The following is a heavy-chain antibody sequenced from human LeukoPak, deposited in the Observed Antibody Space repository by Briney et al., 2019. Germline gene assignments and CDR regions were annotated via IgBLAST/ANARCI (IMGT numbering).Heavy chain of an antibody. CDR3: ARPFPIVGASYFDY. CDR1: GYTFTNYG. V-gene: IGHV1-18*01. CDR2: ISAYNGNT. J-gene: IGHJ4*02. D-gene: IGHD1-26*01. Sequence: GASVKISCKASGYTFTNYGISWVRQAPGQGLEWMGWISAYNGNTNYAQKLQGRVTMTTDTSTSTAHMELRSLRSDDTAVYYCARPFPIVGASYFDYWGQGTLVTVSS.